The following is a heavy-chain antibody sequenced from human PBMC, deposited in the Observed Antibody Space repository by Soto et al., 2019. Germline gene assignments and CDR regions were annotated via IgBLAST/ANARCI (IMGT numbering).Heavy chain of an antibody. V-gene: IGHV3-30-3*01. Sequence: QVQLVASGGGVVQQGRSLTLSCEASGFTFRRHAIHWVRQAPGKGLEWVAVISRDGINEYYEDSVKGRFTISRDNSKNTLYLQLKSLRREDTAVYYCASSRNGGVADSFDYWGQGTLVTVSS. CDR3: ASSRNGGVADSFDY. J-gene: IGHJ4*02. CDR1: GFTFRRHA. CDR2: ISRDGINE.